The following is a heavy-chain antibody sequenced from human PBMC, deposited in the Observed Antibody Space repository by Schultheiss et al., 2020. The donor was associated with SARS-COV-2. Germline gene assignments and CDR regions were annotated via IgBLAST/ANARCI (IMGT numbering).Heavy chain of an antibody. CDR1: GGTFSSYA. J-gene: IGHJ6*02. CDR2: IIPIFGTA. CDR3: AKHVCYCSNGVPYGMGV. V-gene: IGHV1-69*13. D-gene: IGHD2-8*01. Sequence: SVKVSCKASGGTFSSYAISWVRQAPGQGLEWMGGIIPIFGTANYAQKFQGRVTITADESTSTAYMELSSLRAEDTAVYYCAKHVCYCSNGVPYGMGVWGQGTTVTVSS.